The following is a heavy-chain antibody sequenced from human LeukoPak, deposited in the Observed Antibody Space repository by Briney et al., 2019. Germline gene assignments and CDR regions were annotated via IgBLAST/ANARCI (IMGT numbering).Heavy chain of an antibody. Sequence: GGSLRLSCAASGFTFSYYAMSWVRQAAGTGLEWVSSITSSSIYKWYADSVKGRFTISRDNAKNSLYVQMNSLRPEDTAVYYCAREFGNYRLDSWGQGSLVTVSS. V-gene: IGHV3-21*01. CDR1: GFTFSYYA. CDR2: ITSSSIYK. CDR3: AREFGNYRLDS. D-gene: IGHD3-16*01. J-gene: IGHJ4*02.